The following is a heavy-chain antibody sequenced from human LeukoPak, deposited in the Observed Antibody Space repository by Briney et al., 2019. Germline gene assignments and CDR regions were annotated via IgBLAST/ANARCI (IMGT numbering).Heavy chain of an antibody. CDR1: GGSISSSSYY. CDR2: TYYSGST. Sequence: PSETLSLTCTVSGGSISSSSYYWGWIRQPPGKGLEWIGSTYYSGSTYYNPSLKSRVTISVDTSKNQFSLKLSSVTAADTAVYYCARHGGQQLVLWFDPWGQGTLVTVSS. D-gene: IGHD6-13*01. CDR3: ARHGGQQLVLWFDP. V-gene: IGHV4-39*01. J-gene: IGHJ5*02.